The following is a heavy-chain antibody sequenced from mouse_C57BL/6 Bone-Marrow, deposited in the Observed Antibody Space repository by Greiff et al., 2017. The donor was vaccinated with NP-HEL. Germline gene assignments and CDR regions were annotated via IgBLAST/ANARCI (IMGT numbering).Heavy chain of an antibody. J-gene: IGHJ3*01. CDR3: ASPITTVVAGFAY. CDR2: ISSGSSTI. V-gene: IGHV5-17*01. D-gene: IGHD1-1*01. CDR1: GFTFSDYG. Sequence: EVKLMESGGGLVKPGGSLKLSCAASGFTFSDYGMHWVRQAPEKGLEWVAYISSGSSTIYYADTVKGRFTISRDNAKNTLFLQMTSLRSEDTAMYYCASPITTVVAGFAYWGQGTLVTVSA.